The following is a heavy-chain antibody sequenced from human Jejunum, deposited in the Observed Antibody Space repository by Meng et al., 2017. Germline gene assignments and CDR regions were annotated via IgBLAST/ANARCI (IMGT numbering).Heavy chain of an antibody. CDR3: AKDRGSIYPHDISGHYLFDD. Sequence: SCAVSGFTFSNYAMNWVRQAPGKGLEWVSAISGGGGGTYYADSVEGRFTIPRDNSKNTLYLQVKSLRVKDTAVYYCAKDRGSIYPHDISGHYLFDDWGQGTLVTVSS. CDR1: GFTFSNYA. CDR2: ISGGGGGT. V-gene: IGHV3-23*01. D-gene: IGHD3-22*01. J-gene: IGHJ4*02.